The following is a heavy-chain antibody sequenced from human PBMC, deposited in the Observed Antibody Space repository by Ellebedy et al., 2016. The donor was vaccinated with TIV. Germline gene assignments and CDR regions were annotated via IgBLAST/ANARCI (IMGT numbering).Heavy chain of an antibody. CDR3: ARRGSYGDYAVQINSWLDS. CDR2: IYQDGSNQ. D-gene: IGHD4-17*01. Sequence: GESLKISCVASGFSFCSYWMSWVRQAPGKGLEWVANIYQDGSNQYYVDSVKGRFTISRDNANKSLFLQMNSLRGEDTAVYYCARRGSYGDYAVQINSWLDSWGQGTLVIVSS. CDR1: GFSFCSYW. V-gene: IGHV3-7*01. J-gene: IGHJ5*01.